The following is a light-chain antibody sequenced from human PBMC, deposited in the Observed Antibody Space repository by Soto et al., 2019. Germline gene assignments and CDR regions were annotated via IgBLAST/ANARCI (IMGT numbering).Light chain of an antibody. CDR3: TSFTSSSTLV. J-gene: IGLJ1*01. Sequence: QSVLTQPASVSGSPGQSITISCTGTSSDVGYYNYVSWYQQHPANAPKLIIFEVTNRPSGVSSRFSGSTSGNTASLTISGLQAEDEATYYCTSFTSSSTLVFGTGTKLTVL. CDR2: EVT. V-gene: IGLV2-14*01. CDR1: SSDVGYYNY.